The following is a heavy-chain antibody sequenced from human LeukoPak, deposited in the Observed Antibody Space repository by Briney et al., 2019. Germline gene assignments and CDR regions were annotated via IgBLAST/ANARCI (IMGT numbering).Heavy chain of an antibody. CDR2: IYHSGST. J-gene: IGHJ4*02. D-gene: IGHD3-10*01. V-gene: IGHV4-38-2*02. Sequence: SETLSLTCTVSGYSISSGYYWGWIRQPPGKGLEWIGSIYHSGSTYYNPSLKSRVTISVDTSKNQFSLKLSSVTAADTAVYYCARGWFGELSHFQYWGQGTLVTVSS. CDR1: GYSISSGYY. CDR3: ARGWFGELSHFQY.